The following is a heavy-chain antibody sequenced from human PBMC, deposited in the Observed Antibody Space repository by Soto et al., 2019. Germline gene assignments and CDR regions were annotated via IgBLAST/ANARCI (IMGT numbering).Heavy chain of an antibody. D-gene: IGHD5-12*01. CDR3: ASAQGGGYAAMTYYFDY. CDR2: IIPIFGTA. V-gene: IGHV1-69*12. J-gene: IGHJ4*02. CDR1: GGTFSSYA. Sequence: QVQLVQSGAEVKKPGSSVKVSCKASGGTFSSYAISWVRQAPGQGLEWMGGIIPIFGTANYAKKFQGRVSITADEPTSTAYMELSSLRSEDTAVYYCASAQGGGYAAMTYYFDYWGQGTLVTVSS.